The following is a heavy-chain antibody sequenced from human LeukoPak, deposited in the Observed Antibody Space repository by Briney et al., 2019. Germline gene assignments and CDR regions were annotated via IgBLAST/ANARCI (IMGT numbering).Heavy chain of an antibody. CDR1: GYTFTSYD. D-gene: IGHD3-22*01. J-gene: IGHJ4*02. CDR2: MNPNSGNT. V-gene: IGHV1-8*01. CDR3: ARGRRGMIVVVMYYFDY. Sequence: ASVKVSCKASGYTFTSYDINWVGQATGQGLEWMGWMNPNSGNTGYAQKFQGRVTMTRNTSISTAYMELSSLRSEDAAVYYCARGRRGMIVVVMYYFDYWGQGTLVTVSS.